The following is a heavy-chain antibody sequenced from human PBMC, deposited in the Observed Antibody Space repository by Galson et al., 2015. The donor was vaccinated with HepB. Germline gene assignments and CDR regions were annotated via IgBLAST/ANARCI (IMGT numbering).Heavy chain of an antibody. D-gene: IGHD3-3*01. CDR2: ISGSGGST. Sequence: SLRLSCAASGFTFSSYAMSWVRQAPGKGLEWVSAISGSGGSTYYADSVKGRFTISRDNSKNTLYLQMNSLRAEDTAVYYCAKDPFTIFGVVTSLRADYWGQGTLVTVSS. J-gene: IGHJ4*02. CDR3: AKDPFTIFGVVTSLRADY. CDR1: GFTFSSYA. V-gene: IGHV3-23*01.